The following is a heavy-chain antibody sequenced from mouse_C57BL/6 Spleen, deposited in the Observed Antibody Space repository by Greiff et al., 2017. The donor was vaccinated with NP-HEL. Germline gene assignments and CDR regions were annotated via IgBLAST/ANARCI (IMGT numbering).Heavy chain of an antibody. Sequence: VQGVESGPELVKPGASVKISCKASGYAFSSSWMNWVKQRPGKGLEWIGRIYPGDGDTNYNGKFKGKATLTADKSSSTAYMQLSSLTSEDSAVYFCARYGYDGDWFAYWGQGTLVTVSA. CDR2: IYPGDGDT. J-gene: IGHJ3*01. CDR3: ARYGYDGDWFAY. D-gene: IGHD2-2*01. V-gene: IGHV1-82*01. CDR1: GYAFSSSW.